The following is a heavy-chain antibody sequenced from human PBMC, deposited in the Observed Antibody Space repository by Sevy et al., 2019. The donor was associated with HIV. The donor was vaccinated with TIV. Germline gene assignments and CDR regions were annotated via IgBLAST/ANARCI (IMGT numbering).Heavy chain of an antibody. CDR3: ASASGSYPIDY. CDR2: ISYDGSNK. Sequence: GGSLRLSCAASGFTFSSYAMHWVRQAPGKGLEWVAVISYDGSNKYYADSVKGRFTISRDNSKNTLYLQMNSLRAEDTAVYYCASASGSYPIDYWGQGTLVIVSS. V-gene: IGHV3-30-3*01. J-gene: IGHJ4*02. D-gene: IGHD1-26*01. CDR1: GFTFSSYA.